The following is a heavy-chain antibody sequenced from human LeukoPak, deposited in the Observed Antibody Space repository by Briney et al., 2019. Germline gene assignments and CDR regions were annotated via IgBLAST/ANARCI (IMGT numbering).Heavy chain of an antibody. CDR3: ARDTSIAAAGASDAFDI. V-gene: IGHV1-69*04. Sequence: SXXVSXXXXGGTFXSYAISWVRQAPGQGLEWMGRIIPILGIANYAQKFQGRVTITADKSTSTAYMELSSLRSEDTAVYYCARDTSIAAAGASDAFDIWGQGTMVTVSS. D-gene: IGHD6-13*01. CDR2: IIPILGIA. J-gene: IGHJ3*02. CDR1: GGTFXSYA.